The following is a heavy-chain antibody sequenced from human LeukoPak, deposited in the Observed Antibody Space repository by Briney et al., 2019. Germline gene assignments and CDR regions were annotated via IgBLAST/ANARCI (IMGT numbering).Heavy chain of an antibody. CDR2: ISYDGNSK. D-gene: IGHD1-26*01. CDR3: ARQGSYSGSYFDF. J-gene: IGHJ4*02. V-gene: IGHV3-30-3*01. Sequence: GGSLRLSCAASGFTSSTYAMHWVRQAPGKGLEWVAFISYDGNSKHYADSVKGRFTISRDNSKNTLYLQVNSLRAEDTAVYYCARQGSYSGSYFDFWGQGTLVTVSS. CDR1: GFTSSTYA.